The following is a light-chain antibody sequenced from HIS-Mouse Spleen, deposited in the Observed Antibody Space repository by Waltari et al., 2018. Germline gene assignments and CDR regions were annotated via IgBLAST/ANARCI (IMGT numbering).Light chain of an antibody. CDR1: SSDVGGYTY. J-gene: IGLJ1*01. Sequence: QSALTQPASVSGSPGQSITISCTGTSSDVGGYTYVSWYQQHPGKAPKLMIYVVSNRPSGVSNRFSGSKSGNTASLTISGLQAEDEADYYCSSYTSSSTFFGTGTKVTVL. CDR2: VVS. CDR3: SSYTSSSTF. V-gene: IGLV2-14*01.